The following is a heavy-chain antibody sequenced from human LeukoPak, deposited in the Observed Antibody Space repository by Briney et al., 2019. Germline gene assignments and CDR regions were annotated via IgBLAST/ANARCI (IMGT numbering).Heavy chain of an antibody. CDR1: GYTFTSYY. D-gene: IGHD4-17*01. J-gene: IGHJ4*02. V-gene: IGHV1-46*01. CDR2: INPSDGST. CDR3: ARTLRLNHYFDQ. Sequence: ASVKVSCKASGYTFTSYYMHWVRQAPGQGLEWMGIINPSDGSTSYAQKFQGRVTMTRDTSTSTVYMDLISLRSEDTAVYYCARTLRLNHYFDQWGQGTLVTVSS.